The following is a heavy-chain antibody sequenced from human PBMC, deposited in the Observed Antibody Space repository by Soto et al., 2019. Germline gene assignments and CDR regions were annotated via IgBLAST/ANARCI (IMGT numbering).Heavy chain of an antibody. Sequence: LSLTCAASGFTFTSYSMNWVRQAPGKGLEWVSSITSSGKMYYSESVRGRFAISRDNAKKSLFLEMHSLRVEDTAVYYCARDPAQDDHWGQGTLVTVSS. J-gene: IGHJ4*02. CDR2: ITSSGKM. CDR3: ARDPAQDDH. V-gene: IGHV3-21*01. CDR1: GFTFTSYS.